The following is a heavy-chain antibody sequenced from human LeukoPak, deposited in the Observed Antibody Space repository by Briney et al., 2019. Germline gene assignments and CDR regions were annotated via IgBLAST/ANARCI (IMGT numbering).Heavy chain of an antibody. J-gene: IGHJ4*02. CDR2: ISSSSSTI. Sequence: GGSLRLSCEASGFTFSAYAMTWVRQAPGKGLEWVLYISSSSSTIYYADSVKGRFTISRDNAKTSLYLQMNSLREEDTAVYYCASEKHIVDGWGQGTLVTVSS. CDR1: GFTFSAYA. V-gene: IGHV3-48*02. CDR3: ASEKHIVDG. D-gene: IGHD2-21*01.